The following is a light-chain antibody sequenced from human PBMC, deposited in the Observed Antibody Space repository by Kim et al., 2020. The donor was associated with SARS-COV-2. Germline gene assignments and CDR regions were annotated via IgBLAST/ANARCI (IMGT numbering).Light chain of an antibody. V-gene: IGKV1-39*01. Sequence: ASVGDRVTSTCRSSQSIAIFLNWYQQKPGRAPKLLIYAASSLQSGVPSRFSGGGSGSDFTLTISSLQPEDFATYYCQQSLSTPWTFGQGTKVEIK. CDR3: QQSLSTPWT. J-gene: IGKJ1*01. CDR2: AAS. CDR1: QSIAIF.